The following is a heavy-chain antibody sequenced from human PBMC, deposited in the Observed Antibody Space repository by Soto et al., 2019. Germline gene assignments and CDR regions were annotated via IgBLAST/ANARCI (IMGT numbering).Heavy chain of an antibody. V-gene: IGHV3-49*03. J-gene: IGHJ6*03. CDR3: ARGVRVRGVDRRYYYYYMDV. CDR1: GFTFGDYA. D-gene: IGHD3-10*01. Sequence: PGGSLRLSCTASGFTFGDYAMSWFRQAPGKGLEGVGFIRSKAYGGTTEYAASVKGRVTMTRNTSISTAYMELSSLRSEDTAVYYCARGVRVRGVDRRYYYYYMDVWGKGTTVTVSS. CDR2: IRSKAYGGTT.